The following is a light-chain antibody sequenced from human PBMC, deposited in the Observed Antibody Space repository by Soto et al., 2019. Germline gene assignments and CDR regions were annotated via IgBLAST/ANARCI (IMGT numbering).Light chain of an antibody. CDR1: QGVGSN. CDR2: GAS. J-gene: IGKJ1*01. CDR3: KQYSYWRK. Sequence: EIVMTQSPATLSVSPGERATVSCRASQGVGSNLAWYQQKAGQAPSLLIYGASTRATGVPARFSGSGSGTEFTLTISSLQSEDFAVYSCKQYSYWRKFVQGTK. V-gene: IGKV3-15*01.